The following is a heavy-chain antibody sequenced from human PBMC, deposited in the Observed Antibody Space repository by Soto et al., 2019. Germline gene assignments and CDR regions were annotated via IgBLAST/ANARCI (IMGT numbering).Heavy chain of an antibody. J-gene: IGHJ4*02. CDR2: ISGSGGST. CDR1: GFTFSSYA. V-gene: IGHV3-23*01. Sequence: AGGSLRLSCAASGFTFSSYAMSWVRQAPGKGLEWVSAISGSGGSTYYADSVKGRFTISRDNSKNTLYLQMNSLRAEDTAVYYCAKPPGIAVEGTRFDYWGQGTLVTVSS. D-gene: IGHD6-19*01. CDR3: AKPPGIAVEGTRFDY.